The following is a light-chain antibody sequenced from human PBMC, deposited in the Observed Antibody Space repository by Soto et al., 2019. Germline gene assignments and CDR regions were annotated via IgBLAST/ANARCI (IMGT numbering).Light chain of an antibody. CDR3: SSYAGSNKRV. J-gene: IGLJ1*01. Sequence: QSALTQPPSASGSPGQSVTISCTGTSSDVGGYNYVAWYQQHPGKAPKLMIYEVSKRPSGVPDRCSGSKSGNTAFLTVSGLQAEDEADYYCSSYAGSNKRVFGTGTKLTVL. V-gene: IGLV2-8*01. CDR2: EVS. CDR1: SSDVGGYNY.